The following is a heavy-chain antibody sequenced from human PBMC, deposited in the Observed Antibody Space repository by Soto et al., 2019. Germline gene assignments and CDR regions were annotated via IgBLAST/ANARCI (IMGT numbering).Heavy chain of an antibody. CDR1: GYSFTSNW. J-gene: IGHJ4*02. Sequence: PGESLKISFKGSGYSFTSNWIGWVRQMPGKGLEWMGIIYPGVSDTRYSPSFQGQVTISADKSISTAYLQWSSLKASDTAMYYCAIRFFGSSAYYYFDYWGQGTLVTVSS. CDR3: AIRFFGSSAYYYFDY. D-gene: IGHD3-22*01. CDR2: IYPGVSDT. V-gene: IGHV5-51*01.